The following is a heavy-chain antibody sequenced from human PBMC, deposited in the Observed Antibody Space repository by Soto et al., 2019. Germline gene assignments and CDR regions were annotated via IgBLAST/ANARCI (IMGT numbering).Heavy chain of an antibody. J-gene: IGHJ4*02. CDR1: GGTFSSYA. Sequence: SVKVSCKASGGTFSSYAISWVRQAPGQGLEWMGGIIPIFGTANYAQKFQGRVTITADESTSTAYMELSSLRSEDTAVYYCARDRWESYERLKDPDYFDYWGQGTLVTVSS. CDR3: ARDRWESYERLKDPDYFDY. V-gene: IGHV1-69*13. CDR2: IIPIFGTA. D-gene: IGHD1-26*01.